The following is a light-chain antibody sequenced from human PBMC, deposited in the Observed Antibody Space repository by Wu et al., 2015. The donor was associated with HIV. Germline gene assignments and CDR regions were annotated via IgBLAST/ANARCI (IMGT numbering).Light chain of an antibody. CDR3: QQSYSTPRLT. CDR2: ATS. V-gene: IGKV1-39*01. J-gene: IGKJ4*01. Sequence: DIQMTQSPSSLSASVGDRVTITCRASQSISNYLNWYQQKAGNAPTLLIYATSSLQSGVPSRFSGSGSGTDFTLIISSLQPEDFATYYCQQSYSTPRLTFGGGTKVEIK. CDR1: QSISNY.